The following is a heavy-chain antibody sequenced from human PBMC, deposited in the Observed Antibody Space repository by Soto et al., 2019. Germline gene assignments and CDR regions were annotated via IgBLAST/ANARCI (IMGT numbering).Heavy chain of an antibody. CDR2: ISSSSSVI. V-gene: IGHV3-48*01. D-gene: IGHD3-10*01. Sequence: GGSLRLSCATSGFILSDCAMNWVRQAPGKGLEWVSYISSSSSVIYYADSVKGRFTISRDNSKNSLYLQMNSLRAEDTAVYYCAKDAGGDFDYWGRGTLVTVSS. CDR3: AKDAGGDFDY. CDR1: GFILSDCA. J-gene: IGHJ4*02.